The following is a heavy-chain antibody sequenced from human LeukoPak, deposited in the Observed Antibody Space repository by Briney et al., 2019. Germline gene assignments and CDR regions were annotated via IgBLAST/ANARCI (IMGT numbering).Heavy chain of an antibody. CDR1: GYTFTSYG. V-gene: IGHV1-18*01. Sequence: GASVKVSCKASGYTFTSYGISWVRQAPGQGLECMGWISAYNGNTNYAQKLQGRVTMTTDTSTSTAYMELRSLRSDDTAVYYCAREYWDGYNLNYFDYWGQGTLVTVSS. D-gene: IGHD5-24*01. CDR3: AREYWDGYNLNYFDY. J-gene: IGHJ4*02. CDR2: ISAYNGNT.